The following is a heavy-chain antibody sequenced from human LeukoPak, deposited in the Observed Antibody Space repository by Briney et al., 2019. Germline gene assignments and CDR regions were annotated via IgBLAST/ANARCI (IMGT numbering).Heavy chain of an antibody. V-gene: IGHV3-7*01. D-gene: IGHD3-22*01. CDR1: GFPFSSYW. CDR2: IKPDGTQN. Sequence: GGSLRLSCAASGFPFSSYWMSWVRQAPGKGLEWVGNIKPDGTQNFYVDSVKGRFTISRDNAKNSLYLQLNSLRAEDTAVYYCARPGYYLDSSGFTEYFPHWGQGTLVTVSS. CDR3: ARPGYYLDSSGFTEYFPH. J-gene: IGHJ1*01.